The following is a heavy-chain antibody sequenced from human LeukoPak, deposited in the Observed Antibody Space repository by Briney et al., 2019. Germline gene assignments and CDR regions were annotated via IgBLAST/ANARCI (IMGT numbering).Heavy chain of an antibody. CDR2: INPNSGGT. CDR3: ARGASIAARRGIDY. CDR1: GYTFTGYY. J-gene: IGHJ4*02. D-gene: IGHD6-6*01. Sequence: ASVKVSCKASGYTFTGYYMHWVRQAPGQGLEWMGWINPNSGGTNYAQKFQGRATMTRDTSISTAYMELSRLRSDDTAVYYCARGASIAARRGIDYWGQGTLVTVSS. V-gene: IGHV1-2*02.